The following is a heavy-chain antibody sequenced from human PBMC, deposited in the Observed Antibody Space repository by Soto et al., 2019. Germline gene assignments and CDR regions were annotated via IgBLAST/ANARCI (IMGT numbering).Heavy chain of an antibody. J-gene: IGHJ5*02. CDR3: ARDRWVRGPKGGWFDP. D-gene: IGHD3-10*01. V-gene: IGHV1-3*01. CDR1: GYTFTSYA. CDR2: INAGNGNT. Sequence: QVQLVQSGAEVKKPGASVKVSCKASGYTFTSYAMHWVRQAPGQRLEWMGWINAGNGNTKYSQKFQGRVTITRDTSASTAYMERSSLRSEDTAVYYCARDRWVRGPKGGWFDPWGQGTLVTVSS.